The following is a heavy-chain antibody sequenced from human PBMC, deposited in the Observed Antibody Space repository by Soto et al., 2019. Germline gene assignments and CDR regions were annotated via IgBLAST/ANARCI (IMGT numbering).Heavy chain of an antibody. J-gene: IGHJ3*02. Sequence: SETLALTCAVFGGSVDRGNYYWSWIRQPSGKGLEWIGEMSHSGGTHFNPSLKSRVTISVDTSKNQFSLKMSSVTAADTALYYCARVERGTATTVVDAFXIWGPGTMVXVSS. CDR3: ARVERGTATTVVDAFXI. V-gene: IGHV4-34*01. CDR1: GGSVDRGNYY. CDR2: MSHSGGT. D-gene: IGHD1-1*01.